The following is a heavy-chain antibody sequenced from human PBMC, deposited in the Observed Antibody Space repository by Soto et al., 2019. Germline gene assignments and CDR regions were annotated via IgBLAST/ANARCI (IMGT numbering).Heavy chain of an antibody. CDR1: GFTFSSYW. V-gene: IGHV3-7*04. D-gene: IGHD3-3*02. CDR3: ARGTLGS. Sequence: EVQLVESGGGLVQPGGSLRLSCAASGFTFSSYWMNWVRQAPGKGLEWVANIKQEGSEKYYMDTVKGRFTISRDNVKISLYLQLNSLRAEDTAVYYCARGTLGSWGQGTLVTVSS. J-gene: IGHJ5*02. CDR2: IKQEGSEK.